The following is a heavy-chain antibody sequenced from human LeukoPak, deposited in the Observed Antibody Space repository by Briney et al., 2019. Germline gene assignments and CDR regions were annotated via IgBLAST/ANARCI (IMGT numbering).Heavy chain of an antibody. CDR2: IDPGDSDT. D-gene: IGHD6-19*01. J-gene: IGHJ4*02. Sequence: GESLKISCTGSGYSFTSYWIGCVRQMPRKGLEWMGIIDPGDSDTRYSPSFQGQVTISADKSISTAYLQWSSLKASDTAMYYCARQAVAGHFDYWGQGTLVTVSS. CDR1: GYSFTSYW. CDR3: ARQAVAGHFDY. V-gene: IGHV5-51*01.